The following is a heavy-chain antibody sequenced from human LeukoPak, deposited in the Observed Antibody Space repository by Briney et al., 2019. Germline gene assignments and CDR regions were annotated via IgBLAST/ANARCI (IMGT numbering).Heavy chain of an antibody. CDR3: ARLLNEYCSGGSCFDAFDI. D-gene: IGHD2-15*01. Sequence: GGSLRLSCAASGFTFSSNSMNSVRQAPGKGLEWVSSISSSSSYIYYADSVKGRFTISRDNAKNSLYLQMNSLRAEDTAVYYCARLLNEYCSGGSCFDAFDIWGQGTMVTVSS. CDR2: ISSSSSYI. V-gene: IGHV3-21*01. J-gene: IGHJ3*02. CDR1: GFTFSSNS.